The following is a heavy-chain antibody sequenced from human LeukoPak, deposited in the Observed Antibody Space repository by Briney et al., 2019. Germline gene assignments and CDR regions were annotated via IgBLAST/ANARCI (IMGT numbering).Heavy chain of an antibody. D-gene: IGHD2-2*01. CDR2: ISSSGSTI. V-gene: IGHV3-48*03. CDR3: AKEEGNIVVVTAAIDY. CDR1: GFTFSSYE. J-gene: IGHJ4*02. Sequence: PGGSLRLSCAASGFTFSSYEMNWARQAPGKGLEWVSYISSSGSTIYYADSVKGRFTISRDNAKNSLYLQMNSLRAEDTAVYYCAKEEGNIVVVTAAIDYWGQGTLVTVSS.